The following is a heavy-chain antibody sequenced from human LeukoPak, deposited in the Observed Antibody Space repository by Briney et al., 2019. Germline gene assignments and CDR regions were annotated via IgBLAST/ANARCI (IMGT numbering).Heavy chain of an antibody. CDR2: IKSKTDGGTT. CDR3: ITDPSYETNN. V-gene: IGHV3-15*01. CDR1: GLTFNVAW. J-gene: IGHJ4*02. D-gene: IGHD3-16*01. Sequence: GGSLRLSCAVSGLTFNVAWMSWVRQAPGKGLEWIGRIKSKTDGGTTDYAAPVRGRFSISRDDSKDTLYLQMNSLKTEDTAVYYCITDPSYETNNWGQGTLVTVSS.